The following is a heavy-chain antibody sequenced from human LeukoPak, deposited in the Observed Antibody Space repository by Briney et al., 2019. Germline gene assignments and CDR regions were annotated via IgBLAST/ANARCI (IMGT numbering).Heavy chain of an antibody. CDR1: GGTFSIYA. CDR3: ARGPITTRSHFDY. J-gene: IGHJ4*02. CDR2: IIPIFATA. D-gene: IGHD3-22*01. Sequence: SVKVSCKASGGTFSIYAISWVRQAPGQGLEWMGGIIPIFATANYAQKFQGRVTITADESTSTAYMELSSLRSEDTAVYYCARGPITTRSHFDYWGQGTLVTVSS. V-gene: IGHV1-69*13.